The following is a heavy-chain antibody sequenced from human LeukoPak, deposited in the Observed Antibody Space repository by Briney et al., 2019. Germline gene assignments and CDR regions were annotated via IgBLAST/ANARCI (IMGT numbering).Heavy chain of an antibody. Sequence: GGSLRLSCAASGFTFSSYAMSWVRQAPGKGLEWVAVISYDGSNKYYADSVRGRFTISRDNSKNTLYLQMNSLRAEDTAVYYCARGAWSVTTGNWFDPWGQGTLVTVSS. CDR2: ISYDGSNK. V-gene: IGHV3-30*04. CDR3: ARGAWSVTTGNWFDP. D-gene: IGHD4-17*01. J-gene: IGHJ5*02. CDR1: GFTFSSYA.